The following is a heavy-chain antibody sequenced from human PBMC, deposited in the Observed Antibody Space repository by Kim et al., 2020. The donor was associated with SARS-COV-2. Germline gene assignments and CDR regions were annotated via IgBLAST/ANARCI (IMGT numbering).Heavy chain of an antibody. CDR3: PRQRMENYFDY. Sequence: SETLSLTCTVSGGSISSSSYYWAWIRQPPGKGLEWIGSIYYSGSTYYNPSLKSRVTISVNTSKNQFSLKLSSVTAADTAVYYCPRQRMENYFDYWGQGTLVTVSS. J-gene: IGHJ4*02. CDR2: IYYSGST. D-gene: IGHD2-15*01. CDR1: GGSISSSSYY. V-gene: IGHV4-39*01.